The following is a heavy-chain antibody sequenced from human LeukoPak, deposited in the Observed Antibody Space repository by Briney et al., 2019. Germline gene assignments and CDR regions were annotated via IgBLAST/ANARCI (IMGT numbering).Heavy chain of an antibody. CDR3: ARGTPYSSGHDAFDI. D-gene: IGHD6-19*01. J-gene: IGHJ3*02. CDR2: IGTAGDT. Sequence: GGSLRLSCAASGFTFSSYDMHWVRQATGEGLEWVSAIGTAGDTYYPGSVKGRFTISRENAKNSLYLQMNSLRAGDTAVYYCARGTPYSSGHDAFDIWGQGTMVTVSS. V-gene: IGHV3-13*01. CDR1: GFTFSSYD.